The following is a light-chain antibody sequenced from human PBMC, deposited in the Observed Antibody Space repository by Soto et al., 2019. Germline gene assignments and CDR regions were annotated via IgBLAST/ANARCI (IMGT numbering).Light chain of an antibody. J-gene: IGLJ2*01. CDR1: SSDVGGYNY. Sequence: QSALTQPASVSGSPGQSITISCTGSSSDVGGYNYVSWYQQHPGKAPKLMIYEVSNRTSGISNRFSGSKSGNTASLTLSGIQAEDEADYYRSSYTSSSTLVFGGGTKLTVL. CDR2: EVS. CDR3: SSYTSSSTLV. V-gene: IGLV2-14*01.